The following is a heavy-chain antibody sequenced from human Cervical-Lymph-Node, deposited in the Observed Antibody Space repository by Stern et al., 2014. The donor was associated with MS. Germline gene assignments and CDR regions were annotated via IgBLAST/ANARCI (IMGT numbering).Heavy chain of an antibody. J-gene: IGHJ4*02. CDR3: ARQREQWLADF. Sequence: VQLVQSGAEVKEPGESLKISCKGSGYTFTDHWIGWVLQKPEKGLEWVAIIYPGDSDTRYSPSFQGQVTVSTDKSTTTAYLQWSSLRSSDTAIYYCARQREQWLADFWGQGTLVTVSS. CDR1: GYTFTDHW. D-gene: IGHD6-19*01. CDR2: IYPGDSDT. V-gene: IGHV5-51*01.